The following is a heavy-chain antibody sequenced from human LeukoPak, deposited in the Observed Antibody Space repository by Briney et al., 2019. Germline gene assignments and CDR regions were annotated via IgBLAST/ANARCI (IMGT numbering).Heavy chain of an antibody. Sequence: PSETLSLTCTVSGGSISSSSYYWGWIRQPPGKGLEWIGSIYYSGSTYYNPSLKSRVTISVDTSKNQFSLKLSSVTAADTAVYYCARLSGSYRKVDYWGQGTMVTVSS. D-gene: IGHD1-26*01. J-gene: IGHJ3*01. CDR2: IYYSGST. V-gene: IGHV4-39*01. CDR1: GGSISSSSYY. CDR3: ARLSGSYRKVDY.